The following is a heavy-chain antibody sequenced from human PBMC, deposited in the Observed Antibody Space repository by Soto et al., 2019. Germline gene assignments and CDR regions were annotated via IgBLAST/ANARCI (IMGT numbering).Heavy chain of an antibody. CDR2: IKSKTDGGTT. D-gene: IGHD6-13*01. V-gene: IGHV3-15*01. J-gene: IGHJ4*02. CDR3: TTGAVGLYSSSWTLAVEKY. Sequence: PGGSLRLSCAASGFTFSNAWMSWVRQTPGKGLEWVGRIKSKTDGGTTDYAAPVKGRFTISRDDSKNTLYLQMNSLKTEDTAVYYCTTGAVGLYSSSWTLAVEKYWGQGTLVTVSS. CDR1: GFTFSNAW.